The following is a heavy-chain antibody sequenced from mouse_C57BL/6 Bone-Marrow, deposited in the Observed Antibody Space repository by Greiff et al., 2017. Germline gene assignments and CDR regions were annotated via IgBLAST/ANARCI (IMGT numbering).Heavy chain of an antibody. CDR2: ISSGGDYI. D-gene: IGHD1-1*01. Sequence: DVQLVESGEGLVKPGGSLKLSCAASGFTFSSYAMSWVRQTPEKRLEWVAYISSGGDYIYYADTVKGRFTISRDNARNTLYLQMSRLKSEDTAMYYCTRDSYYYGSRVYAMDYWGQGTSVTVSS. V-gene: IGHV5-9-1*02. CDR3: TRDSYYYGSRVYAMDY. CDR1: GFTFSSYA. J-gene: IGHJ4*01.